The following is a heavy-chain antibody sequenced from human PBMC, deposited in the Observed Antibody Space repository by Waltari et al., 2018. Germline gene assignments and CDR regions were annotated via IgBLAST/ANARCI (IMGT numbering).Heavy chain of an antibody. J-gene: IGHJ4*02. CDR3: ARGGITIFGVVGDY. V-gene: IGHV1-69*02. CDR2: IIPILGIA. CDR1: GGTFSSYT. Sequence: QVQLVQSGAEVKKPGSSVKVSCKASGGTFSSYTISWVRQAPGQGLEWMGRIIPILGIANYAQKLQGRVTMTTDTSTSTAYMELRSLRSDDTAVYYCARGGITIFGVVGDYWGQGTLVTVSS. D-gene: IGHD3-3*01.